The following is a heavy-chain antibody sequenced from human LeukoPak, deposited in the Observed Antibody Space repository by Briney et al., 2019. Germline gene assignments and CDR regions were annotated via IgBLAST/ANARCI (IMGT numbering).Heavy chain of an antibody. V-gene: IGHV1-18*01. CDR3: ARTYIVGAYYFDY. CDR2: ISAYNGNT. Sequence: GASVKVSCKASGYTFTSYGISWVRQAPGQGLEWMGWISAYNGNTNYAQKLQGRVTMTRDMSTSTVYMELSSLRSEDTAVYYCARTYIVGAYYFDYWGQGTLVTVSS. D-gene: IGHD1-26*01. CDR1: GYTFTSYG. J-gene: IGHJ4*02.